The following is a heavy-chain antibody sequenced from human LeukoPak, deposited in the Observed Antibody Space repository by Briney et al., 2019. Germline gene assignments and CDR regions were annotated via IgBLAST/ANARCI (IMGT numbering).Heavy chain of an antibody. Sequence: ASVKVSCKASGYTFTSYDINWVRQATGQGLEWMGWMDPNSGNTGYAQKFQGRVTMTRNTSISTAYMELSSLRSEDTAVYYCARGRRNYGAAFDIWGQGTMVTVSS. D-gene: IGHD4-17*01. CDR2: MDPNSGNT. V-gene: IGHV1-8*01. CDR3: ARGRRNYGAAFDI. J-gene: IGHJ3*02. CDR1: GYTFTSYD.